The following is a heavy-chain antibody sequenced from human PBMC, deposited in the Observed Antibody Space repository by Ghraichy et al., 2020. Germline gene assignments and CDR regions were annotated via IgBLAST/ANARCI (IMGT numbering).Heavy chain of an antibody. D-gene: IGHD5-24*01. Sequence: SVKVSCKASGGTFSSYAISWVRQAPGQGLEWMGGIIPIFGTANYAQKFQGRVTITADKSTSTAYMELSSLRSEDTAVYYCARGFKMDQALRMDAFDIWGQGTMVTVSS. CDR3: ARGFKMDQALRMDAFDI. V-gene: IGHV1-69*06. CDR1: GGTFSSYA. J-gene: IGHJ3*02. CDR2: IIPIFGTA.